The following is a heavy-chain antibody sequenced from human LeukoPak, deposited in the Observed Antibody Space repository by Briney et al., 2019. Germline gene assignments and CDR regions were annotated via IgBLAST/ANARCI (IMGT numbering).Heavy chain of an antibody. Sequence: SETLSLTCTVSGGSISSSSYYWGWIRQPPGKGLEWIGSIYYSGSTYYNPSLKSRVTISVDTSKNQFSLKLSSVTAADTAVYYCARIVVVITYYYYMDVWGKGTTVTVSS. D-gene: IGHD3-22*01. CDR2: IYYSGST. CDR3: ARIVVVITYYYYMDV. CDR1: GGSISSSSYY. J-gene: IGHJ6*03. V-gene: IGHV4-39*01.